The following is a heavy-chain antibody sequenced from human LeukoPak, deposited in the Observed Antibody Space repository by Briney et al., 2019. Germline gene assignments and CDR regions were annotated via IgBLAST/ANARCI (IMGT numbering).Heavy chain of an antibody. Sequence: GASVKVSCKASGYTFTSYDVNWVRQATGQGLEWMGWINPNSGGTNYAQEFQGRVTMTRDTSISAAYMELSRLRSDDTAVYYCAREGGLGNLASSAFDIWGQGTMVTVSS. CDR2: INPNSGGT. V-gene: IGHV1-2*02. CDR3: AREGGLGNLASSAFDI. D-gene: IGHD7-27*01. J-gene: IGHJ3*02. CDR1: GYTFTSYD.